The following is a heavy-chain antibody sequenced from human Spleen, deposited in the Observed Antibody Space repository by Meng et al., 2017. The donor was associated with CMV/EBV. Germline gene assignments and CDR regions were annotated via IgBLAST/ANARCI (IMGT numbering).Heavy chain of an antibody. V-gene: IGHV4-61*01. CDR2: TNDSGST. CDR3: ARGRGDDLWSGFYYYFDN. J-gene: IGHJ4*02. Sequence: SETLSLTCTVSGASISSGSYYWTWIRQDPGKGLEWIGDTNDSGSTNYNPSLKSRVTMSVDTSRSQFSLNLTSVTAADTATYFCARGRGDDLWSGFYYYFDNWGQGALVTVSS. CDR1: GASISSGSYY. D-gene: IGHD3-3*01.